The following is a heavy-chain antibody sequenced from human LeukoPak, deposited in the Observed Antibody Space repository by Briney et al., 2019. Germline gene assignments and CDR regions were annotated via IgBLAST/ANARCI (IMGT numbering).Heavy chain of an antibody. CDR3: AKDVVGRQWVENY. CDR2: ISDSGGST. J-gene: IGHJ4*02. Sequence: GGSLRLSCAASGFTFSSYGMSWVRQAPGKGLEWVSGISDSGGSTYYADSVKGRFTISRDNSKNTVYLQMNSLRAEDTAVYYCAKDVVGRQWVENYWGQGTLVTVSS. D-gene: IGHD6-19*01. V-gene: IGHV3-23*01. CDR1: GFTFSSYG.